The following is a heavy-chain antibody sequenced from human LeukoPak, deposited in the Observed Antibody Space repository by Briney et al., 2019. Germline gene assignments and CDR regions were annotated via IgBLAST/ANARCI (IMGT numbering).Heavy chain of an antibody. D-gene: IGHD1-1*01. V-gene: IGHV1-18*01. Sequence: ASVKVSCKASGYTFTSFGIIWVRQAPGQGLEWMGWISAYDGNTKYAQKFQGRVTLTTDTSTSTASMELRSLRSDDTAVYYCAREANWAYYFDYWGQGTLVTVSS. CDR1: GYTFTSFG. CDR3: AREANWAYYFDY. J-gene: IGHJ4*02. CDR2: ISAYDGNT.